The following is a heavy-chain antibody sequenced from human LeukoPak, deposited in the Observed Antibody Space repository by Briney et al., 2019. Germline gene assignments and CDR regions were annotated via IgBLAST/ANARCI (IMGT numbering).Heavy chain of an antibody. V-gene: IGHV3-23*01. CDR3: AREEEEYCSSTSCYPVGRFDY. CDR1: GFTISNYA. Sequence: GASLRLSCAASGFTISNYAMSWVRQAPGKGLEWVSAITGSGGNTYYADSVKGRFTISRDNSKNTVYLQMNSLRAEDTAVYYCAREEEEYCSSTSCYPVGRFDYWGQGTLVTVSS. CDR2: ITGSGGNT. D-gene: IGHD2-2*01. J-gene: IGHJ4*02.